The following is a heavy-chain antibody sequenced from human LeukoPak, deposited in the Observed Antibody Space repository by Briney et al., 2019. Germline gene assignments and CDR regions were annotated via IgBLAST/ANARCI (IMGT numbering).Heavy chain of an antibody. CDR3: ARDRGTFDY. V-gene: IGHV3-30-3*01. J-gene: IGHJ4*02. Sequence: AGGSLRLSCAASGFTFSSYAMHWVRQAPGEGLEWVAVISYDGSNKYFADSVKGRFTISRDNSKNTLYLQMNSLRAEDTAVYYCARDRGTFDYWGQGTLVTVSS. CDR2: ISYDGSNK. D-gene: IGHD3-10*01. CDR1: GFTFSSYA.